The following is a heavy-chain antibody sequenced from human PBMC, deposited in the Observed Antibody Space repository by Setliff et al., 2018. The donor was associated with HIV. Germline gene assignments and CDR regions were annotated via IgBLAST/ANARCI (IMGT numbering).Heavy chain of an antibody. CDR3: ATGEGQGLRRKGFTSVGPDMD. D-gene: IGHD2-2*01. CDR1: GDAFSNYA. Sequence: ASVKVSCKASGDAFSNYAFIWVRQAPGQGLEWIGGIIPIIGTTNYAQKFQGRVTITADESTSTAYMELSSLRSEDTAVYYCATGEGQGLRRKGFTSVGPDMD. J-gene: IGHJ6*03. V-gene: IGHV1-69*13. CDR2: IIPIIGTT.